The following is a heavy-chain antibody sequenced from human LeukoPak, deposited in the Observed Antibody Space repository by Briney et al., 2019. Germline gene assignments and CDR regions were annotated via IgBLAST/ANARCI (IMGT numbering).Heavy chain of an antibody. CDR2: IYYSGST. V-gene: IGHV4-30-4*01. CDR3: ARASLGYYGSGSMYGMDV. J-gene: IGHJ6*02. D-gene: IGHD3-10*01. CDR1: GGSISSGDYY. Sequence: SQTLSLTRTVSGGSISSGDYYWSWIRQPPGKGLEWIGYIYYSGSTYYNPSPKSRVTISVDTSKNQFSLKLSSVTAADTAVYYCARASLGYYGSGSMYGMDVWGQGTTVTVSS.